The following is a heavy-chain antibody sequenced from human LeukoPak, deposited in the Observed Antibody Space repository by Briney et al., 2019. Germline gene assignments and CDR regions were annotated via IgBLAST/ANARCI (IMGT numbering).Heavy chain of an antibody. J-gene: IGHJ1*01. Sequence: GGSLRLSCAASGFTFIHYGMHWVRQTPGAGLEWVAVIWSDGSDKYYAKSVKGRFTISRDNSKNSLFLQMNSLRAEDTAVYYCAKDAQRGFDYSNSLQNWGQGILVTVSS. V-gene: IGHV3-33*06. CDR3: AKDAQRGFDYSNSLQN. CDR1: GFTFIHYG. CDR2: IWSDGSDK. D-gene: IGHD4-11*01.